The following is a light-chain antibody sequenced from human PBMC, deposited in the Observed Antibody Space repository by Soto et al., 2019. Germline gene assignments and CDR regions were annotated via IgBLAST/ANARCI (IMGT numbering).Light chain of an antibody. CDR3: RKKTTWPSWT. CDR1: QSVNSY. V-gene: IGKV3-15*01. CDR2: GAS. J-gene: IGKJ1*01. Sequence: EKVMTQSPATLSMSPGERATLSCRASQSVNSYLAWYQQKPGQAPRLLIYGASTRATGIPARFSGSGSGTEFPLPISSLQSEDLAVYSCRKKTTWPSWTLGKGTKGNIK.